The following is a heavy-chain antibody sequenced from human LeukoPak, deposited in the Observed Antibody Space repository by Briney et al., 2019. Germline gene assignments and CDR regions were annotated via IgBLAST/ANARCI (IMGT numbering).Heavy chain of an antibody. CDR3: AKDGPRQQLVQGRGFGFDY. D-gene: IGHD6-13*01. V-gene: IGHV3-23*01. CDR1: GFTFSSYA. CDR2: ISGSGGST. Sequence: GGSLRLSCAASGFTFSSYAMNWVRQAPGKGLEWVSAISGSGGSTYYADSVKGRFTISRDNSKNTLYLQMNSLRAEDTAVYYCAKDGPRQQLVQGRGFGFDYWGQGTLVTVSS. J-gene: IGHJ4*02.